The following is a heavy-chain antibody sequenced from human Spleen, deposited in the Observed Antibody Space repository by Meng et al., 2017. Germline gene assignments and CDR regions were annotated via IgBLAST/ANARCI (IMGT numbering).Heavy chain of an antibody. J-gene: IGHJ4*02. D-gene: IGHD5-18*01. Sequence: GESLKISCAASGFTFSSYSMNWVRQAPGKGLECVSYICSSGDTTYYADSVKGRFTISRHNSKNTLYLQVNSLRAEDTALYYCAKYSYGLGDYFDYWGQGALVTVSS. CDR2: ICSSGDTT. CDR1: GFTFSSYS. V-gene: IGHV3-48*01. CDR3: AKYSYGLGDYFDY.